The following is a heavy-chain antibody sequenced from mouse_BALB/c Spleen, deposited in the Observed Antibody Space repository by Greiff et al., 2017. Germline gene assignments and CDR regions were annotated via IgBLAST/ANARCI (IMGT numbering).Heavy chain of an antibody. CDR2: ISSGGGST. CDR1: GFAFSSYD. CDR3: ARDDHYRLFAY. J-gene: IGHJ3*01. D-gene: IGHD2-14*01. Sequence: EVMLVESGGGLVKPGGSLKLSCAASGFAFSSYDMSWVRQTPEKRLEWVAYISSGGGSTYYPDTVKGRFTISRDNAKNTLYLQMSSLKSEDTAMYYCARDDHYRLFAYWGQGTLVTVSA. V-gene: IGHV5-12-1*01.